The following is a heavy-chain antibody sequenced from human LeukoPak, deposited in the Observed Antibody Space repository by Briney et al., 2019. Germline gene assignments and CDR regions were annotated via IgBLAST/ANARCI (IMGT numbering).Heavy chain of an antibody. CDR3: VRHLHLWAAPGFWYFDL. J-gene: IGHJ2*01. Sequence: PSETLSLTCTVSGGSISSYYWSWIRQPPGKGLEWIGYISYSGSTNYNPSLKSRVTMSVDTSKNQFSLQLTSVTAADTAVYYCVRHLHLWAAPGFWYFDLWGRGTLVTVSS. CDR1: GGSISSYY. V-gene: IGHV4-59*08. D-gene: IGHD3-3*02. CDR2: ISYSGST.